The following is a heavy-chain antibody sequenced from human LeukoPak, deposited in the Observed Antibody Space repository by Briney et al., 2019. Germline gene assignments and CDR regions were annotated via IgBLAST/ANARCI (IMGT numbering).Heavy chain of an antibody. V-gene: IGHV3-33*08. Sequence: GGSLRLSCAASGFTFSSYGMHWVRQAPGKGLEWVAVIWYGGSNKYYADSVKGRFTISRDNSKNTLYLQMNSLRAEDTAVYYCAGAGGVYYFEYWGQGTQVTVSS. CDR1: GFTFSSYG. D-gene: IGHD2-8*02. CDR3: AGAGGVYYFEY. CDR2: IWYGGSNK. J-gene: IGHJ4*02.